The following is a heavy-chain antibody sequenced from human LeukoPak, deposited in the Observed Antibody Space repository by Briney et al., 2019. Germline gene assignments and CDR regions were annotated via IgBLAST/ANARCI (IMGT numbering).Heavy chain of an antibody. V-gene: IGHV4-39*01. J-gene: IGHJ5*02. CDR1: GGSISSSSYY. Sequence: PSETLSLTCTVSGGSISSSSYYWGCIRQPPGKGLEWIGSIYYSGSTYYNPSLKSRVTISVDTSKNQFSLKLSSVTAADTAVYYCARLGTMGSNWFDPWGQGTLVTVSS. CDR3: ARLGTMGSNWFDP. D-gene: IGHD5-12*01. CDR2: IYYSGST.